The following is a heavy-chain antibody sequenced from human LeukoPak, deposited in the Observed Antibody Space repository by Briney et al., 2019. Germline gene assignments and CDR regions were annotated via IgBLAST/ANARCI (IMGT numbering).Heavy chain of an antibody. D-gene: IGHD3-3*01. Sequence: ASVKVSCKASGYTFTGYYMHWVRQAPGQGLEWMGWINPNSGGTNYAQKFQGRVTMTRDTSISTAYMELSRLRSDDTAVYYCARATYDFWSGYPSSARDYYYYYMDVWGKGTTVTVSS. J-gene: IGHJ6*03. CDR2: INPNSGGT. CDR1: GYTFTGYY. V-gene: IGHV1-2*02. CDR3: ARATYDFWSGYPSSARDYYYYYMDV.